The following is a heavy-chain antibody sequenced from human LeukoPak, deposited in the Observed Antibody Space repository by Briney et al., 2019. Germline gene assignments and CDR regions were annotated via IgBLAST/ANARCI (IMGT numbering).Heavy chain of an antibody. V-gene: IGHV3-64*01. D-gene: IGHD3-10*01. CDR3: ASQSGGYLWAFDI. Sequence: GGSLRLSCAASGFTFSSYAMHWVRQAPGKGLEYVSAISSNGGSTYYANSVKGRFTISRDNSKNTLYLQMGSLRAEDMAVYYCASQSGGYLWAFDIWGQGTMVTVSS. CDR2: ISSNGGST. CDR1: GFTFSSYA. J-gene: IGHJ3*02.